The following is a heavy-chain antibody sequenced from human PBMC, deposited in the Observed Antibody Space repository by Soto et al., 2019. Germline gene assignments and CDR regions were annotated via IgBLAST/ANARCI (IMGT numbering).Heavy chain of an antibody. CDR2: IYYSGST. CDR1: GGSISSYY. J-gene: IGHJ6*02. CDR3: ARVGHYDFWSGYPTGMDV. D-gene: IGHD3-3*01. Sequence: SETLSLTCTVSGGSISSYYWSWIRQPPGKGLEWIGYIYYSGSTNYNPSLKSRVTISVDTSKNQFSLKLSSVTAADTAVYYCARVGHYDFWSGYPTGMDVWGQGTTVTVSS. V-gene: IGHV4-59*01.